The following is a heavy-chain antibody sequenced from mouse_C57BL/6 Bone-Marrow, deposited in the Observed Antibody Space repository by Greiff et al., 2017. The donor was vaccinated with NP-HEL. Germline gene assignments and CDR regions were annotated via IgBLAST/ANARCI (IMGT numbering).Heavy chain of an antibody. CDR1: GYTFTSYD. Sequence: QVQLQQSGPELVKPGASVKLSCKASGYTFTSYDINWVKQRPGQGLEWIGWIYPRDGSTKYNEKFKGKATLTVDTSSSTAYMELHSLTSEDSAVYFCARPPGGSYGGSGFAYWGQGTLVTVSA. CDR3: ARPPGGSYGGSGFAY. J-gene: IGHJ3*01. D-gene: IGHD1-1*01. CDR2: IYPRDGST. V-gene: IGHV1-85*01.